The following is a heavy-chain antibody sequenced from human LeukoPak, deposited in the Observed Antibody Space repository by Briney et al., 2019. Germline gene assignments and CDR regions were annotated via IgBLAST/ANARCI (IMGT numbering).Heavy chain of an antibody. CDR2: INVGNDNT. V-gene: IGHV1-3*01. Sequence: ASVKVSCKASGYTFTSYLIHWVRQAPGQRLEWMGWINVGNDNTKYSQNFQGRVTITRDTSASTAYMELSSLRSEDTAVYYCARDCSSTSCYMPGPYWGQGTLVTVSS. CDR1: GYTFTSYL. J-gene: IGHJ4*02. CDR3: ARDCSSTSCYMPGPY. D-gene: IGHD2-2*02.